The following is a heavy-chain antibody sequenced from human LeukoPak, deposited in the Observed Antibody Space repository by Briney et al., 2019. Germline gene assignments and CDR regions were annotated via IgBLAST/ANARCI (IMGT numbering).Heavy chain of an antibody. V-gene: IGHV1-69*13. CDR1: GGTFSSYA. J-gene: IGHJ4*02. CDR2: IIPIFGTA. CDR3: ASTHSSIAAAGTFNY. D-gene: IGHD6-13*01. Sequence: GASVKVSCKASGGTFSSYAISWVRQARGQGLEWMGGIIPIFGTANYAQKFQGRVTITADESTSTAYMELSSLRSEDTAVYYCASTHSSIAAAGTFNYWGQGTLVTVSS.